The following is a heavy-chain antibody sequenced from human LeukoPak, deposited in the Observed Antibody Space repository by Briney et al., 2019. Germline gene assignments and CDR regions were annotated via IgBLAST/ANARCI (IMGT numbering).Heavy chain of an antibody. V-gene: IGHV1-46*01. CDR3: ARATLSDYYFNY. Sequence: GASVKVSCKASGYTFTSYYMHWVRQAPGQGLEWMGIINPSGGSTSYAQKFQGRVTMTRDTSTNTVYMELSSLRSEDTAVYFCARATLSDYYFNYWSQGTLVTVSS. CDR1: GYTFTSYY. CDR2: INPSGGST. J-gene: IGHJ4*02.